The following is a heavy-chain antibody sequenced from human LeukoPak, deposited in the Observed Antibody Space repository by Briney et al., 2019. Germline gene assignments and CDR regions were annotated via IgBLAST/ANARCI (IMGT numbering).Heavy chain of an antibody. V-gene: IGHV1-2*02. CDR3: ARSLHAYCGGDCYTPFDY. J-gene: IGHJ4*02. CDR1: GYTFTGYY. D-gene: IGHD2-21*01. Sequence: GASVKVSCKASGYTFTGYYMRWVRQAPGQGLEWMGWINPNSGGTNYAQKFQGRVTMTRDTSISTAYMELSRLRSDDTAVYYCARSLHAYCGGDCYTPFDYWGQGTLVTVSS. CDR2: INPNSGGT.